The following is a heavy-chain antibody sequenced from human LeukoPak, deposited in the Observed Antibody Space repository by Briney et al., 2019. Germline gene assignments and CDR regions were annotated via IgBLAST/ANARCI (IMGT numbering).Heavy chain of an antibody. CDR1: GFTFSSYS. CDR3: ARYYASYGMDV. J-gene: IGHJ6*02. CDR2: ISSGSSYI. Sequence: GGSLRLSCAASGFTFSSYSINWVRQAPGKGLEWVSSISSGSSYIYYADSAKGRFTISRDNAKNSVYLQMNSLRVEDTAVYYCARYYASYGMDVWGQGTTVTVSS. V-gene: IGHV3-21*06.